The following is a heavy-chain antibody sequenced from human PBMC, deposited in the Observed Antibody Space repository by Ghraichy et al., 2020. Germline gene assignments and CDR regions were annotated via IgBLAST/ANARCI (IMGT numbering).Heavy chain of an antibody. CDR3: ATASTGESSLMFFDY. CDR2: FDPDDGET. Sequence: ASVKVSCKVSGYTLTELSMHWVRQAPGKGLEWMGGFDPDDGETIYAQKFQGRVTMTEDTSTDTAYMELSSLRSEDTAVYYCATASTGESSLMFFDYWGQGTLVTVSS. D-gene: IGHD3-16*02. V-gene: IGHV1-24*01. CDR1: GYTLTELS. J-gene: IGHJ4*02.